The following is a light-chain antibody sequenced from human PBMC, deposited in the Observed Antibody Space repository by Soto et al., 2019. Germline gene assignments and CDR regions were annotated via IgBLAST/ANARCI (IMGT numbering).Light chain of an antibody. CDR2: DAS. J-gene: IGKJ1*01. CDR1: QSVSTY. V-gene: IGKV3-11*01. CDR3: QQRSNWPPWT. Sequence: EIVLTQSPATLSLSPGERVTLFCRASQSVSTYLAWYQQKPGQAPRLLIYDASNRATGIPARFSGSGSGTDFTLTISSLEPEDFAVYYCQQRSNWPPWTFGQGTKV.